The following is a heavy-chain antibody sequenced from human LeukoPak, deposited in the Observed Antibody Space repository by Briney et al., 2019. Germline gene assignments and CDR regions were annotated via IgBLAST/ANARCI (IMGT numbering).Heavy chain of an antibody. CDR2: INPNSGST. D-gene: IGHD3-16*02. V-gene: IGHV1-2*02. CDR3: ARDHRGVNPFDY. Sequence: ASVKVSCKASGYTFTGYYMHWVRQAPGQGLEWMGWINPNSGSTNYAQKFQGRVTMTRDTSISTAYMELSRLRSDDTAVYYCARDHRGVNPFDYWGQGTLVTVSS. J-gene: IGHJ4*02. CDR1: GYTFTGYY.